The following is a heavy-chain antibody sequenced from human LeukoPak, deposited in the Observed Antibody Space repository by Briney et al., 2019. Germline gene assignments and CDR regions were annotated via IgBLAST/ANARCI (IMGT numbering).Heavy chain of an antibody. V-gene: IGHV4-34*01. J-gene: IGHJ3*02. D-gene: IGHD6-13*01. CDR3: ARASIAEAAAFDI. Sequence: SETLSLTCAVYGGSFSGYYWSWIRQPPGKGLEWIGEINHSGSTNYNPSLKSRVTISVDTSKNQFSLKLSSVTAADTAVYYCARASIAEAAAFDIWGQGTMVTVSS. CDR2: INHSGST. CDR1: GGSFSGYY.